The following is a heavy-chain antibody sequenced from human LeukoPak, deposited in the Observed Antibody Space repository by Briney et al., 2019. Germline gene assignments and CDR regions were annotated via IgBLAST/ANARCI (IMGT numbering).Heavy chain of an antibody. CDR1: GGTFSSYA. CDR2: IIPILGIA. CDR3: ARELAAAGNSKAYDFDY. J-gene: IGHJ4*02. V-gene: IGHV1-69*04. Sequence: ASVKVSCKASGGTFSSYAISWVRQAPGQGLEWMGRIIPILGIANYAQKFQGRVTITADKSTSTAYMELSSLRAEDTAVYYCARELAAAGNSKAYDFDYWGQGTLVTVSS. D-gene: IGHD6-13*01.